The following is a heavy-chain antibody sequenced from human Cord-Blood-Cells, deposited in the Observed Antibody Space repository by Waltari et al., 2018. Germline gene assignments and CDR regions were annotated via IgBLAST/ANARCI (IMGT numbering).Heavy chain of an antibody. D-gene: IGHD2-8*01. CDR1: GFTFSSYS. CDR3: ARVVGYCTNGVCYAFDI. J-gene: IGHJ3*02. V-gene: IGHV3-21*01. Sequence: EVQLVESGGGLVKPGGSLRLSCAASGFTFSSYSMNWVRQAPGQGLEWVSSISSSSSYIYYADSVKGRFTISRDNAKNSLYLQMNSLRAEDTAVYYCARVVGYCTNGVCYAFDIWGQGTMVTVSS. CDR2: ISSSSSYI.